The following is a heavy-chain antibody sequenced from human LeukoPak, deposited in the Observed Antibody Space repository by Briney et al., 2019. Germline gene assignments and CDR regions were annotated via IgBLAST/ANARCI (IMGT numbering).Heavy chain of an antibody. CDR2: ISYDGSNK. CDR1: GFTFSSYA. CDR3: ARDPTPDYRGYYFDY. Sequence: PGGSLRLSCAASGFTFSSYAMHWVRQAPGKGLEWVAVISYDGSNKYYADSVKGRFTISRDNSKNTLYLQMNSLRAEDTAVYYCARDPTPDYRGYYFDYWGQGTLVTVSS. V-gene: IGHV3-30-3*01. J-gene: IGHJ4*02. D-gene: IGHD4-11*01.